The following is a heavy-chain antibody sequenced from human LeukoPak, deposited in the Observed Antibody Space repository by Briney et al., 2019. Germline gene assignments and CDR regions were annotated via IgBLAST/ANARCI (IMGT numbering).Heavy chain of an antibody. CDR3: ARDSKAFDI. V-gene: IGHV3-7*03. J-gene: IGHJ3*02. CDR2: IKQDGSEK. CDR1: GFTFSSYC. Sequence: GGSLRLSCAASGFTFSSYCMSWVRQAPGKVLEWVANIKQDGSEKYYVDSVKGRFTISRDNAKNSLYLQMNSLRAEDTAVYYCARDSKAFDIWGQGTMVTVSS.